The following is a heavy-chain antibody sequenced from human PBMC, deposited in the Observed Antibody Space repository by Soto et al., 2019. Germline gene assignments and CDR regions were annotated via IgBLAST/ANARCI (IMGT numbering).Heavy chain of an antibody. J-gene: IGHJ4*02. CDR2: IIPLFGTA. V-gene: IGHV1-69*13. CDR3: ARQFDYGTSGYYYAY. CDR1: GGTFSKYA. Sequence: GXSVKVSCKASGGTFSKYAIDWVRPDTGQGLEWMGGIIPLFGTAKYAQKFQGRVTITADEATSTAYMELSSLRSEYTAVYYCARQFDYGTSGYYYAYSEQGHLGTVSS. D-gene: IGHD3-22*01.